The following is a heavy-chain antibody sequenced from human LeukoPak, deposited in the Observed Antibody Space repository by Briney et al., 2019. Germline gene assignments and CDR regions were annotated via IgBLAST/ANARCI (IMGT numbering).Heavy chain of an antibody. Sequence: ASVKVSCKASGYTFTGYYMHWVRQAPGQGLEWMGRINPNSGGTNYAQKFQGMVTMTRDTSISTAYMELSRRRSDDTAVYYCARSHPTAVVAATLYYFDYWGQGTLVTVSS. CDR3: ARSHPTAVVAATLYYFDY. V-gene: IGHV1-2*06. CDR2: INPNSGGT. D-gene: IGHD2-15*01. CDR1: GYTFTGYY. J-gene: IGHJ4*02.